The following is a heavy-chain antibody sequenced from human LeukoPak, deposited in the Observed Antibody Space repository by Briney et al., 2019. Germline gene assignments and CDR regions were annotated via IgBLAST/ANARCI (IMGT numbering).Heavy chain of an antibody. J-gene: IGHJ4*02. CDR2: ISSTASTI. CDR3: ARAARIVGATYFDY. V-gene: IGHV3-48*03. Sequence: PGGSLRLSCAASGFTFSTYEMNWVRQAPAQGLEWISYISSTASTIYYADSVKGRFTISRDNSKNSLYLQMNSLRAEDTAVYYCARAARIVGATYFDYWGRGTLVTVSS. CDR1: GFTFSTYE. D-gene: IGHD1-26*01.